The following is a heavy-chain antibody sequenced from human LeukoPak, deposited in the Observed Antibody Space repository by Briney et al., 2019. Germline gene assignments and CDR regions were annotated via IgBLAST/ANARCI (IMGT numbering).Heavy chain of an antibody. D-gene: IGHD3-10*01. CDR3: ARGPYQGSGAMDV. V-gene: IGHV3-30*04. CDR1: GFTFSSYA. Sequence: PGGSLRLSCAASGFTFSSYAMHWVRQAPGKGLEWVAVISYDGSNKYYADSVQGRFTISRDHSKNSLYLRLNSLRAEDTAVYYCARGPYQGSGAMDVWGKGTTVTISS. CDR2: ISYDGSNK. J-gene: IGHJ6*03.